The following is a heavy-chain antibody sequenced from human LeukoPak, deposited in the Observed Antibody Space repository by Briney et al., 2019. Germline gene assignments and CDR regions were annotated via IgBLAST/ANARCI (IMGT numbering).Heavy chain of an antibody. D-gene: IGHD3-10*01. V-gene: IGHV4-59*12. CDR1: GGSISSYY. CDR3: ARVRGTMVRGVITLHAFDI. CDR2: IYYSGST. Sequence: PSETLSLTCTVSGGSISSYYWSWIRQPPGKGLEWIGYIYYSGSTNYNPPLKSRVTISVDTSKNQFSLKLSSVTAADTAVYYCARVRGTMVRGVITLHAFDIWGQGTMVTVSS. J-gene: IGHJ3*02.